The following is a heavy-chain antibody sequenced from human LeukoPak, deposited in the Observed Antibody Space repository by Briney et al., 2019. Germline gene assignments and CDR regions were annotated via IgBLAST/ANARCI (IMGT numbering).Heavy chain of an antibody. J-gene: IGHJ4*02. CDR1: GFTVSSNY. D-gene: IGHD2-15*01. CDR3: ARVSIGYCSGGSCDKILDY. V-gene: IGHV3-53*04. CDR2: IYSGGST. Sequence: GGSLRLSCAASGFTVSSNYMSWVSQAPGKGLEWVSVIYSGGSTYYADSVKGRFTISRHNSKNTLYLQMNSLRAEDTAVYYCARVSIGYCSGGSCDKILDYWGQGTLVTVSS.